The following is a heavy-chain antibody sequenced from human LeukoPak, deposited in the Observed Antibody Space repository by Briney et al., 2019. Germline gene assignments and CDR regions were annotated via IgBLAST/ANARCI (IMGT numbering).Heavy chain of an antibody. V-gene: IGHV7-4-1*02. CDR3: ARDHVKLGSSFHPFDAFDV. D-gene: IGHD2-2*01. CDR2: INTNTGNP. J-gene: IGHJ3*01. CDR1: GYTFPTYA. Sequence: ASVKVSCKASGYTFPTYAMNWVRQAPGQGLEWMGWINTNTGNPTYAQGFTGRFVFSLDTSVSTAYLQISSLKAEDTAIYYCARDHVKLGSSFHPFDAFDVWGQGTLVTVSP.